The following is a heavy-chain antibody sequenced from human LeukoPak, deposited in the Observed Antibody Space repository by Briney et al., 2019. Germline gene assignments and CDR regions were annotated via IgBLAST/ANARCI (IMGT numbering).Heavy chain of an antibody. Sequence: GASVNVSCKPSGYSFTSYDINWVRESTGQGLEWMGWMSPKSGHTGYAQNFQGRVTMTRNTSISTAYMELSSLRSEDTAVYYCVGGAPNWGFDYWGQGTLVTVSS. V-gene: IGHV1-8*01. CDR1: GYSFTSYD. CDR2: MSPKSGHT. D-gene: IGHD7-27*01. CDR3: VGGAPNWGFDY. J-gene: IGHJ4*02.